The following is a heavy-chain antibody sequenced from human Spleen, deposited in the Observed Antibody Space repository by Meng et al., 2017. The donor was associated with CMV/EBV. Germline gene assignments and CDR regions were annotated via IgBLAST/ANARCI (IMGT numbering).Heavy chain of an antibody. CDR2: INPNSGGT. Sequence: ASVKVSCKASGYTFTGHYMHWVRQAPGQGLEWMGWINPNSGGTNYAQKFQGRVTMTRDTSISTAYMELSRLRSDDTAVYYCARGGYCSSTSCSNDVGYYYGMDVWGQGTTVTVSS. D-gene: IGHD2-2*01. V-gene: IGHV1-2*02. CDR1: GYTFTGHY. J-gene: IGHJ6*02. CDR3: ARGGYCSSTSCSNDVGYYYGMDV.